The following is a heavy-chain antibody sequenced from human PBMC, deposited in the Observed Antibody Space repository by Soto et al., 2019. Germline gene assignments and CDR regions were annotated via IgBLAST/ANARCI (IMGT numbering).Heavy chain of an antibody. CDR3: AADRKPLTLYYYDYYGMDV. J-gene: IGHJ6*02. Sequence: SETLSLTCTVSGGSVSSGSYYWSWIRQPPGKGLEWIGYIYYSGSTNYNPSLKSRVTISVDTSKNQFSLKLSSVTAADTAVYYCAADRKPLTLYYYDYYGMDVRGQGTTVTVSS. D-gene: IGHD3-16*02. CDR1: GGSVSSGSYY. V-gene: IGHV4-61*01. CDR2: IYYSGST.